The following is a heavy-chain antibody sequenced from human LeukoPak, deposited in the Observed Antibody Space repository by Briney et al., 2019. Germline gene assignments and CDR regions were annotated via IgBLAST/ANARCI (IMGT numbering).Heavy chain of an antibody. V-gene: IGHV1-18*01. Sequence: ASVKVSCKASGYTFTSYGISWVRQAPGQGLEWMGWISAYNGNTNYAQKLQGRVTMTTDTSTSTAYMELRSLRSDDTAVYYCARERVDTAMVVDAFDIWGQGTMVTVSS. J-gene: IGHJ3*02. CDR1: GYTFTSYG. CDR2: ISAYNGNT. CDR3: ARERVDTAMVVDAFDI. D-gene: IGHD5-18*01.